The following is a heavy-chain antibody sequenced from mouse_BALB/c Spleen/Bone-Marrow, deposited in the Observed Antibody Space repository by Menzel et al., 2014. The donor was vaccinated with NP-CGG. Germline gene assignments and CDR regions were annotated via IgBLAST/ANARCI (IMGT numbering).Heavy chain of an antibody. J-gene: IGHJ1*01. CDR2: IYPYNGVS. Sequence: VQLQQSGPELVKPGASVKISCKASGYSFTGYYMHWVKQSHGNSLDWIGYIYPYNGVSSYNQKFKGKATLTEDESSSTAYMELRSLTSDDAAVYYCESRGEYFDVWGAGTTVTVSS. V-gene: IGHV1-31*01. CDR3: ESRGEYFDV. CDR1: GYSFTGYY.